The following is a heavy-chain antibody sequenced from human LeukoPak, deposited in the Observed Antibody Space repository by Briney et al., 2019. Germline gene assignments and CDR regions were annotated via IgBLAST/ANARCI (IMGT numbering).Heavy chain of an antibody. CDR1: GGSISSGGYY. D-gene: IGHD6-19*01. CDR2: IYYSGST. J-gene: IGHJ4*02. Sequence: PSETLSLTCTVSGGSISSGGYYWSWIRQHPGKGLEWIGYIYYSGSTYYNPSLKSRVTISVDTSKNQFSLKLSSVTAADTAVYYCARGAPVAGHDYWGQGTLVTVSS. CDR3: ARGAPVAGHDY. V-gene: IGHV4-31*03.